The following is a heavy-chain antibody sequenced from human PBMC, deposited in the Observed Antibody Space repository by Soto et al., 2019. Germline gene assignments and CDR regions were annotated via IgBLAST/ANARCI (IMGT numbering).Heavy chain of an antibody. D-gene: IGHD1-1*01. CDR2: TYYRSKWYN. CDR1: GDSVSSNSAA. V-gene: IGHV6-1*01. Sequence: PSQTLSLTCXISGDSVSSNSAAWNWIRQSPSRGLEWLGRTYYRSKWYNDYAGSAKSRIIINPDTSKNQYSLQLNSVTPEDTAVYYCAMGTGTFEYWGQGILVTVSS. CDR3: AMGTGTFEY. J-gene: IGHJ4*02.